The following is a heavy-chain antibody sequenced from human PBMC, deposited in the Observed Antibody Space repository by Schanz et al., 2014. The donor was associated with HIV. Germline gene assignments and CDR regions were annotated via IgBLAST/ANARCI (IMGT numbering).Heavy chain of an antibody. J-gene: IGHJ6*02. Sequence: EVQLVESGGGLVQPGRSLRLSCAASGFIFDDYAMHWARQAPGKGLEWVSGISWNSDSKGYADSVKGRFTISRDNAKNTLYLKMNSLRAEDTALYYCEKDRGVVSGMVTNYYYGMDVWGQGTTVTVSS. D-gene: IGHD5-18*01. V-gene: IGHV3-9*01. CDR3: EKDRGVVSGMVTNYYYGMDV. CDR2: ISWNSDSK. CDR1: GFIFDDYA.